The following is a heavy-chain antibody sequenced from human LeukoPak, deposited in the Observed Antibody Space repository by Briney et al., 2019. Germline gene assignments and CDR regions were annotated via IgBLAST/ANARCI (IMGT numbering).Heavy chain of an antibody. CDR1: GGSISSGGYY. D-gene: IGHD3-22*01. Sequence: SQTLSLTCTVSGGSISSGGYYWSWIRQHPGKGPEWIGYIYYSGSTNYNPALKSRVTISEDTSKNQISLKLSSVTAADTAVYYCARVRGYYDSSGYDYWRQRPLVTVSS. CDR2: IYYSGST. J-gene: IGHJ4*02. CDR3: ARVRGYYDSSGYDY. V-gene: IGHV4-31*03.